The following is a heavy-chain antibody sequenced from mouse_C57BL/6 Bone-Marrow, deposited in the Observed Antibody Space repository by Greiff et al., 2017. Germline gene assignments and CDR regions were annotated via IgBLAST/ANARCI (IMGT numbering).Heavy chain of an antibody. D-gene: IGHD1-1*01. V-gene: IGHV1-81*01. CDR3: ARRDYYGSSPHAMDY. Sequence: VKLVESGAELARPGASVKLSCKASGYTFTSYGISWVKQRTGQGLEWIGEIYPRSGNTYYNEKFKGKATLTADKSSSTAYMELRSLTSEDSAVYFCARRDYYGSSPHAMDYWGQGTSVTVSS. J-gene: IGHJ4*01. CDR2: IYPRSGNT. CDR1: GYTFTSYG.